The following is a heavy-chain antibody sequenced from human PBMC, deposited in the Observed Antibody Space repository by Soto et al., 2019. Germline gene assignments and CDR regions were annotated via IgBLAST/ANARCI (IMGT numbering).Heavy chain of an antibody. D-gene: IGHD3-3*01. CDR1: GYTFTSYG. Sequence: VASVKVSCKASGYTFTSYGISWVRQAPGQGLEWMGWISAYNGNTNYAQKLQGRVTMTTDTSTSTAYMELRSLRSDDTAVYYCARDRGYYDFWSGYYNFDYWGQGTLVTVSS. V-gene: IGHV1-18*01. CDR2: ISAYNGNT. CDR3: ARDRGYYDFWSGYYNFDY. J-gene: IGHJ4*02.